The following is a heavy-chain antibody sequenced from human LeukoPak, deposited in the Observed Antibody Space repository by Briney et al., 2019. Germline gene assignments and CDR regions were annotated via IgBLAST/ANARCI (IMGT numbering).Heavy chain of an antibody. CDR3: ASVVIGYYFDY. V-gene: IGHV3-23*01. CDR2: ISGSGGGT. CDR1: GFAFSSYA. D-gene: IGHD3-22*01. J-gene: IGHJ4*02. Sequence: GGSLRLSCAASGFAFSSYAITWVRQAPGKGLEWVSVISGSGGGTHYADSVKGRFTISRDNSKNTLYLQMNSLRAEDTAVYYCASVVIGYYFDYWGQGTLVTVSS.